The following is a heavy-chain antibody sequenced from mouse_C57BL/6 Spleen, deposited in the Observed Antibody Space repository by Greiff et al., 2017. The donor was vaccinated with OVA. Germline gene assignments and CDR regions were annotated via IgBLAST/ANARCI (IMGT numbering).Heavy chain of an antibody. J-gene: IGHJ3*01. V-gene: IGHV1-4*01. CDR2: INPSSGYT. Sequence: QVQLKQSGAELARPGASVKMSCKASGYTFTSYTMHWVKQRPGQGLEWIGYINPSSGYTKYNQKFKDKATLTADKSSSTAYMQLSSLTSEDSAVYYCARSLYGYDADAPWFAYWGQGTLVTVSA. CDR1: GYTFTSYT. CDR3: ARSLYGYDADAPWFAY. D-gene: IGHD2-2*01.